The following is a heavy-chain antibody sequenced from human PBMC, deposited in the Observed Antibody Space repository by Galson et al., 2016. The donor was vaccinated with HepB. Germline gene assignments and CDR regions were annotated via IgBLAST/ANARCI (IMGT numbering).Heavy chain of an antibody. J-gene: IGHJ1*01. CDR1: GFTFSRYA. CDR2: VSNDGWNK. V-gene: IGHV3-30*04. CDR3: ARDPQAPGYFQD. Sequence: SLRLSCAASGFTFSRYAMHWVRQAPGKGLEWVAVVSNDGWNKYYADSVKGRFTISRDNSQNTVYLQMNSLRVEDTAVIFCARDPQAPGYFQDWGQGSLATVSS.